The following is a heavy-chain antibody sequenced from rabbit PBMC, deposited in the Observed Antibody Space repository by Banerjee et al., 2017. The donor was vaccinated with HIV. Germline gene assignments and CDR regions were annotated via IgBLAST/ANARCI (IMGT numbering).Heavy chain of an antibody. Sequence: QEQLVESGGGLVQPGGSLKLFCKASGLDFSSSYWICWVRQAPGKGLEWIGCIYTGDGSTYYATWAKGRFTISKTSSTTVTLQMTSLTAADTATYFCARDNVGNTGVYFNLWGPGTLVTVS. V-gene: IGHV1S45*01. CDR2: IYTGDGST. CDR3: ARDNVGNTGVYFNL. CDR1: GLDFSSSYW. D-gene: IGHD7-1*01. J-gene: IGHJ4*01.